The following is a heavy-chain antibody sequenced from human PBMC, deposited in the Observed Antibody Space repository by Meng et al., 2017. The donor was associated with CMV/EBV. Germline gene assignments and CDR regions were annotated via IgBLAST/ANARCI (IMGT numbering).Heavy chain of an antibody. V-gene: IGHV3-53*01. D-gene: IGHD6-13*01. CDR1: GFTVSSNY. CDR3: ARDGHRGSSWCSDYYYYGMDV. CDR2: IYSGGST. J-gene: IGHJ6*02. Sequence: GESLKISCAASGFTVSSNYMSWVRQAPGKGLEWVSVIYSGGSTYYADSVKGRFTISRDNSKNTLYLQMNSLRAEDTAVYYCARDGHRGSSWCSDYYYYGMDVWGQGTTVTVSS.